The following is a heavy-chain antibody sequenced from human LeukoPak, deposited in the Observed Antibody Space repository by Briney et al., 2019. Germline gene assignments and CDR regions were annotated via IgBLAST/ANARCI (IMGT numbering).Heavy chain of an antibody. CDR3: AKGYERRIDY. CDR2: ISYDGSNK. J-gene: IGHJ4*02. D-gene: IGHD1-14*01. V-gene: IGHV3-30*18. Sequence: PGGSLRLSCAASGFTFSSYGMHWVRQAPGKGLEWVAVISYDGSNKYYADSVKGRFTISRDNSKNTLYLQMNSLRAEDTAVYYCAKGYERRIDYWGQGTLVTVSS. CDR1: GFTFSSYG.